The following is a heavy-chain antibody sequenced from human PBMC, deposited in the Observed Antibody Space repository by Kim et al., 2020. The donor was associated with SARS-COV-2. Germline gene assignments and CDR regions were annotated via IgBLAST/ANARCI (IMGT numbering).Heavy chain of an antibody. D-gene: IGHD3-9*01. CDR3: ARSLTGYYNVPAFDI. CDR2: IYYSGST. J-gene: IGHJ3*02. V-gene: IGHV4-59*08. CDR1: GGSISSYY. Sequence: SETLSLTCTVSGGSISSYYWSWIRQPPGKGLEWIGYIYYSGSTNYNPSLKSRVTISVDTSKNQFSLKLSSVTAADTAVYYCARSLTGYYNVPAFDIWGQGTMVTVSS.